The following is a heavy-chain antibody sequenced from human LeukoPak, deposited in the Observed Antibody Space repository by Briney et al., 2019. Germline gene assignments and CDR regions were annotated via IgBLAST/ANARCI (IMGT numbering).Heavy chain of an antibody. J-gene: IGHJ6*02. CDR2: IDWDDDK. Sequence: SGPALVKPTQTLTLTCTFSGFSLSTSGMCVNWIRQPPGKALEWLARIDWDDDKYYNTSLKTRLTISKDTSKNQVVLTMTNMDPVGTATYYCARMQRTAPGRGYYYYTMDVWGQGTTVTVSS. V-gene: IGHV2-70*11. CDR3: ARMQRTAPGRGYYYYTMDV. CDR1: GFSLSTSGMC. D-gene: IGHD6-13*01.